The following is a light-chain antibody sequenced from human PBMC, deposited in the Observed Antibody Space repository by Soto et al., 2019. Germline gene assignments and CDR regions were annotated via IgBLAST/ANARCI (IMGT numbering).Light chain of an antibody. CDR3: QQYGSSGT. CDR2: GAS. V-gene: IGKV3-20*01. J-gene: IGKJ1*01. CDR1: QSVSSSY. Sequence: EIVLTQSPGTLSLSPGERATLSCRASQSVSSSYLAWYQQQPGQAPRLLIYGASSRATGIPDRFSGSGPGTDFTLTISRLEPQDFAVYYCQQYGSSGTFRQGTKVAIK.